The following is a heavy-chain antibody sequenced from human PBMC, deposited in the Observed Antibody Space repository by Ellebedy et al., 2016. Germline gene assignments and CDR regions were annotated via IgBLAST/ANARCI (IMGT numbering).Heavy chain of an antibody. D-gene: IGHD3-16*01. CDR1: GFNFNTFF. CDR2: ISSDSDTT. V-gene: IGHV3-21*04. Sequence: GESLKISXTASGFNFNTFFMSWVRQAPGKGLEWVSTISSDSDTTRLADSVKGRFTISRDNAKNSVYLQMNSLSAEDTAVYFCARDRSRLFSAGEDYWGQGALVVVSS. CDR3: ARDRSRLFSAGEDY. J-gene: IGHJ4*02.